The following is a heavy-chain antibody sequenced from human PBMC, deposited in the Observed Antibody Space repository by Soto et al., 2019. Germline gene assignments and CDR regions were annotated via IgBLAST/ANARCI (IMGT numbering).Heavy chain of an antibody. CDR3: ARDRNGGWFHMDV. V-gene: IGHV3-33*01. CDR2: IWSDGNKE. Sequence: QVQLVESGGGVVQPGRSLRLSCVGSGFPFCHYGMHWVRQAPGKGLEWVAVIWSDGNKESYADSVKGRFAISRDNSKDTLYLEMNSLRVEDTAVYFCARDRNGGWFHMDVWGQGTTVSVS. D-gene: IGHD6-19*01. CDR1: GFPFCHYG. J-gene: IGHJ6*02.